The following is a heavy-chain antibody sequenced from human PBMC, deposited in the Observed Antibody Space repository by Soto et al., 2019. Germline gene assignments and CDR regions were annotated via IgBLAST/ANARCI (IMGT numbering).Heavy chain of an antibody. D-gene: IGHD6-19*01. V-gene: IGHV1-69*08. Sequence: ASVKVSCKASGGTFSSYTISWVRQAPGQGLEWMGRIIPILGTANYAQKLQGRVTMTTDTSTSTAYMELRSLRSDDTAVYYCARDHEQRSSGPAYWGQGTLVTVSS. J-gene: IGHJ4*02. CDR3: ARDHEQRSSGPAY. CDR1: GGTFSSYT. CDR2: IIPILGTA.